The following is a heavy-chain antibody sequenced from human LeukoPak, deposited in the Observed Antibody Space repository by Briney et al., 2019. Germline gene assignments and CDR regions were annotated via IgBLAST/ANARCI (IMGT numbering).Heavy chain of an antibody. D-gene: IGHD6-6*01. Sequence: GGSLRLSCAASGFTFSSYEMNWVRQAPGKGLVWVSRINSDGSSTNYADSVKGRFTISRDNAKNTLYLQMNSLRAEDTAVYYCARDAAIAARLDYFDYWGQGTLVTVSS. CDR2: INSDGSST. V-gene: IGHV3-74*01. CDR1: GFTFSSYE. CDR3: ARDAAIAARLDYFDY. J-gene: IGHJ4*02.